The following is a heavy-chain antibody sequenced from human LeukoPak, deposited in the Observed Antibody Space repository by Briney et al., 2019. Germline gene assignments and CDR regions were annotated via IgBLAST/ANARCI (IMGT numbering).Heavy chain of an antibody. CDR3: ARSKVGSTTLPIDY. CDR2: MNPNSGNT. V-gene: IGHV1-8*01. CDR1: GYTLTNYD. Sequence: GASVKVSCKASGYTLTNYDINWVRQAPGQGLEWMGWMNPNSGNTGYAQKFQGRVTMTRNTSITTAYMELSSLRSEDTAVYYCARSKVGSTTLPIDYWGQGTLVIVSS. J-gene: IGHJ4*02. D-gene: IGHD1-26*01.